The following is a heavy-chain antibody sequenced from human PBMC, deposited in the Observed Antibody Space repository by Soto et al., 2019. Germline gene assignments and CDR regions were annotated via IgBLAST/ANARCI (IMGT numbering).Heavy chain of an antibody. Sequence: PSETMSLTCTVSGGSISSSSYYWGWIRQPPGKGLEWIGSIYYSGSSYYNPSLKSRVTISVDTSKNQFSLKLSSVTAADTAVYYCAIQQRILLWFGELLSHMDVWGQGTTVTVSS. J-gene: IGHJ6*02. CDR1: GGSISSSSYY. CDR3: AIQQRILLWFGELLSHMDV. V-gene: IGHV4-39*01. CDR2: IYYSGSS. D-gene: IGHD3-10*01.